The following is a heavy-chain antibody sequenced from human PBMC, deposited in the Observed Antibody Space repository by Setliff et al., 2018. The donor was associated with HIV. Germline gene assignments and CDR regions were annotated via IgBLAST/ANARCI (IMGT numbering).Heavy chain of an antibody. CDR3: AGGLGNYYGSGTYYRHNWFDP. CDR1: DGSISYSGYY. Sequence: PSETLSLTCTVSDGSISYSGYYWSWIRQPPGKGLEWIGEINHRGSTNYNPSLKSRVTISVDTSKNQFSLKLSSVTAADTAVYSCAGGLGNYYGSGTYYRHNWFDPWGQGTLVTVSS. CDR2: INHRGST. V-gene: IGHV4-34*01. J-gene: IGHJ5*02. D-gene: IGHD3-10*01.